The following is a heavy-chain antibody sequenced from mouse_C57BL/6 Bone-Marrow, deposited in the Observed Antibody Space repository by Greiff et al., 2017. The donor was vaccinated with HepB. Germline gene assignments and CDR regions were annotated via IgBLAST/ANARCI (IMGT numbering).Heavy chain of an antibody. CDR1: GYTFTSYW. D-gene: IGHD2-14*01. V-gene: IGHV1-7*01. Sequence: QVQLQQSGAELGKPGASVKLSCKASGYTFTSYWMHWVKQRPGQGLEWIGYINPSSGYTKYNQKFKDKATLTADKSSSTAYMQLSSLTYEDSAVYYCAWEYDSYWYFDVWGTGTTVTVSS. CDR3: AWEYDSYWYFDV. J-gene: IGHJ1*03. CDR2: INPSSGYT.